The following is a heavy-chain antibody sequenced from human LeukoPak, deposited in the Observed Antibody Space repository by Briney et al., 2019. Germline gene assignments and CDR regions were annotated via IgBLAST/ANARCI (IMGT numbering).Heavy chain of an antibody. D-gene: IGHD3-16*01. Sequence: GGSLRLSCAASGFTVSSNYVSWVRQAPGKGLEWVSVIYSGGSTYYADSVKGRFTISRDNSKNTLYLQMNSLRAEDTAVYYCASKKKGDYFDYWGQGTLVTVSS. V-gene: IGHV3-53*01. CDR3: ASKKKGDYFDY. J-gene: IGHJ4*02. CDR2: IYSGGST. CDR1: GFTVSSNY.